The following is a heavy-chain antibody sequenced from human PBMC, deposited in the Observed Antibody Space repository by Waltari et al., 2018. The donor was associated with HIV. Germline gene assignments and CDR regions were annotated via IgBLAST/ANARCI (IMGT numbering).Heavy chain of an antibody. D-gene: IGHD6-19*01. J-gene: IGHJ4*02. V-gene: IGHV1-69*01. CDR3: ARDHFLSSAWYAPFDT. Sequence: QVQLVQSGAEMKKPGSSVNVSCKASGGTPGTFAISWVRQVPGKGPEWLGGIIPVFGTTNSAQKFQDRVSLTADESTGTAYMELKSLRSDDTAMYYCARDHFLSSAWYAPFDTWGQGTLVTVSA. CDR2: IIPVFGTT. CDR1: GGTPGTFA.